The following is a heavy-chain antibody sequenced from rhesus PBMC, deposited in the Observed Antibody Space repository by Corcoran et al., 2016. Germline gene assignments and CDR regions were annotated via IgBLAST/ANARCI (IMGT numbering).Heavy chain of an antibody. CDR1: GYSISSNY. CDR2: IYGSDGST. D-gene: IGHD3-40*01. V-gene: IGHV4-160*01. Sequence: QVQLQESGPGLVKPSETLSLTCAVSGYSISSNYWSWIRPPPGKGLEWIGYIYGSDGSTYYNPTRKSRVTISTDTSKNHFSLKLTSVTAADTAVYYCTRDFDYDFDYWGQGVLVTVSS. CDR3: TRDFDYDFDY. J-gene: IGHJ4*01.